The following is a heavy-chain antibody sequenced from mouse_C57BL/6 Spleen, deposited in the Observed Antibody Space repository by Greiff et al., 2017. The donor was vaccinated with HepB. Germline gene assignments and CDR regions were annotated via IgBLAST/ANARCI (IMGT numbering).Heavy chain of an antibody. J-gene: IGHJ3*01. CDR1: GYTFTDYE. D-gene: IGHD2-3*01. Sequence: QVQLQQSGAELVRPGASVTLSCKASGYTFTDYEMHWVKQTPVHGLEWIGAIDPETGGTAYNQKFKGKAILTADKSSSTAYMELRSLTSEDSAVYYCTRCVDGYYDFAYWGQGTLVTVSA. V-gene: IGHV1-15*01. CDR2: IDPETGGT. CDR3: TRCVDGYYDFAY.